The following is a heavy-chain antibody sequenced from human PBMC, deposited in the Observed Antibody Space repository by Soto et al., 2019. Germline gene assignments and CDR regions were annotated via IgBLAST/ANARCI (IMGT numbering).Heavy chain of an antibody. V-gene: IGHV4-39*01. CDR1: GGSISSDSYY. CDR3: ARHLQDRFYDYVWGSFPLRYFDY. J-gene: IGHJ4*02. CDR2: ISYSGST. D-gene: IGHD3-16*01. Sequence: SETLSLTCTVSGGSISSDSYYWGWIRQSPEKGLEWIASISYSGSTYYNPTLKSRLIISVDTSKSQFSLKLSSVTAADTAVYYCARHLQDRFYDYVWGSFPLRYFDYWGQGTLVTVSS.